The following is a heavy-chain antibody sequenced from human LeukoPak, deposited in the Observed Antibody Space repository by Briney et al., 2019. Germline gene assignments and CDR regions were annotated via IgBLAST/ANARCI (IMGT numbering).Heavy chain of an antibody. CDR3: AREGLRVGANKWTRYYYYYMDV. V-gene: IGHV7-4-1*02. D-gene: IGHD1-26*01. Sequence: ASVKVSCKASGYTFTSYAMNWVRQAPGQGLEWMGWINTNTGNPTYAQGFTGRFVFSLGTSVSTAYLQISSLKAEDTAVYYCAREGLRVGANKWTRYYYYYMDVWGKGTTVTVSS. CDR2: INTNTGNP. CDR1: GYTFTSYA. J-gene: IGHJ6*03.